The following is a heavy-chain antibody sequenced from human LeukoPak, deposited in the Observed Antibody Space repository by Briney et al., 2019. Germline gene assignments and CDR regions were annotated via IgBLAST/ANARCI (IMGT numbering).Heavy chain of an antibody. J-gene: IGHJ4*02. V-gene: IGHV3-30-3*01. D-gene: IGHD6-25*01. CDR2: ISYDENNH. CDR1: GFTFSSYA. Sequence: PGGSLRLSCAASGFTFSSYAIHWVRQAPGKGLEWVAVISYDENNHFHADSVKGRFTISRDNSKNTLYLQMNSLRDEDTAVYFCARVADSSGWRPPFDYWGQGTLVTVSS. CDR3: ARVADSSGWRPPFDY.